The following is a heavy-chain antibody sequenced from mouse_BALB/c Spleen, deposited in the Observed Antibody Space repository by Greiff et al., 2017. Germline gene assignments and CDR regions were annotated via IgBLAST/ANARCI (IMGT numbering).Heavy chain of an antibody. CDR1: GFTFSSFG. CDR3: ARSMDY. V-gene: IGHV5-17*02. J-gene: IGHJ4*01. Sequence: EVHLVESGGGLVQPGGSRKLSCAASGFTFSSFGMHWVRQAPEKGLEWVAYISSGSSTIYYADTVKGRFTISRDNPKNTLFLQMTSLMSEDTAMYYCARSMDYWGQGTSVTVSS. CDR2: ISSGSSTI.